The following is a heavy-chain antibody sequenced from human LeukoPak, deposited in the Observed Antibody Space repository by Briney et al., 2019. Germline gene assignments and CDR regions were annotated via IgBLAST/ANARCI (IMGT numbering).Heavy chain of an antibody. CDR3: AKGRRLVHYYFDY. CDR1: GFTFSSYA. V-gene: IGHV3-23*01. D-gene: IGHD3-9*01. CDR2: ISGSGGST. J-gene: IGHJ4*02. Sequence: GGSLRLSCAASGFTFSSYAMSWVRQAPGKVLEWVSAISGSGGSTYYADSVKRRFTISRDNSKNTLYQQMNSRRAEDTAVYYCAKGRRLVHYYFDYWGQGTLVTVSS.